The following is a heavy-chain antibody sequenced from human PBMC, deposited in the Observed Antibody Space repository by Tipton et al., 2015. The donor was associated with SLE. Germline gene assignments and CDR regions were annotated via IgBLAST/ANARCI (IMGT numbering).Heavy chain of an antibody. V-gene: IGHV4-38-2*02. CDR1: GYSISSGYY. Sequence: TLSLTCAVSGYSISSGYYWGWIRQPPGKGLEWIGSIYHSGSTCYNPSLKSRVTISVDTSKNQFSLKLSSVTAADTAVYYCARDSVDTIFGVVTYYYGMDVWGQGTTVTVSS. J-gene: IGHJ6*02. D-gene: IGHD3-3*01. CDR3: ARDSVDTIFGVVTYYYGMDV. CDR2: IYHSGST.